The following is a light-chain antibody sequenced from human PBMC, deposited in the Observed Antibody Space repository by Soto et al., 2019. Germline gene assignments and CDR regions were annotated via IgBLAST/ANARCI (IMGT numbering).Light chain of an antibody. CDR2: KAS. J-gene: IGKJ1*01. CDR1: QTISSW. V-gene: IGKV1-5*03. CDR3: QHYNSYSEA. Sequence: DNPMNHSPFTPSGSVRDIVNITFRASQTISSWLAWYQQKPGKAPKLLIYKASTLKSGVPSRFSGSGSGTEFTLTISSLQPDDFATYYCQHYNSYSEAFGQGTKVDIK.